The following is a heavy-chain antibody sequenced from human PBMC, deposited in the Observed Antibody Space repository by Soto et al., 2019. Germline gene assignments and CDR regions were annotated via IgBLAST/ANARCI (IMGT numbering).Heavy chain of an antibody. CDR1: GFTFSSYW. J-gene: IGHJ4*02. CDR2: INTDGRST. Sequence: DVQLVESGGGLVQPGGSLRLSCAASGFTFSSYWMHWVRQAPGEGLVWVSRINTDGRSTNYADSVKGRFTISRDNAKNTLYLQVNSLRVEDTAVYYCVRGASSGYYRIDYWGQGTLVIVSS. CDR3: VRGASSGYYRIDY. V-gene: IGHV3-74*01. D-gene: IGHD3-22*01.